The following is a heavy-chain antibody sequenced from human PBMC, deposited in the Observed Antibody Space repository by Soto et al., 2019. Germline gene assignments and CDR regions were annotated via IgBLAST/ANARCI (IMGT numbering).Heavy chain of an antibody. Sequence: GESLKISCQGSGYSFTSYWIGWVRQMPGKGLKCMGIIYPGDSDTRYSPSFQGQVTISADKSISTAYLQWSSLKASDTAMYYCAGGGVRGVITRTRDYYGMDVWGQGTTVTVSS. J-gene: IGHJ6*02. D-gene: IGHD3-10*01. V-gene: IGHV5-51*01. CDR2: IYPGDSDT. CDR3: AGGGVRGVITRTRDYYGMDV. CDR1: GYSFTSYW.